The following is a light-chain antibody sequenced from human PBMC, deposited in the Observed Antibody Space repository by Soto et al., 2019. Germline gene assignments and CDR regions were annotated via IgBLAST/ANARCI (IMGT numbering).Light chain of an antibody. CDR1: QSVGTN. J-gene: IGKJ1*01. CDR3: QQYDISPWT. CDR2: DAS. Sequence: EIVMTQSPATLSVSPGERATLSCRASQSVGTNLAWYQQKPGQAPRLLIYDASTMATGFPARFSGSGSGTDFTLTIIRLEPEDFAVYYCQQYDISPWTFGQGTKV. V-gene: IGKV3-15*01.